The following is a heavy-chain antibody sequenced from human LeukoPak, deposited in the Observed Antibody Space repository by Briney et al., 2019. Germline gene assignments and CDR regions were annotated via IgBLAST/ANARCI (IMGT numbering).Heavy chain of an antibody. V-gene: IGHV4-34*01. D-gene: IGHD2-21*01. Sequence: SETLSLTCAIYNGFFSRHYWTWIRQPPAKGLEWIGEIDHSGSTNSNPSLESRVTISVDTSKNQFSLRLSSVPAADTAMYYCVRRKNLPSIQYFYYGMDVWGKGTTVTVSS. J-gene: IGHJ6*04. CDR1: NGFFSRHY. CDR3: VRRKNLPSIQYFYYGMDV. CDR2: IDHSGST.